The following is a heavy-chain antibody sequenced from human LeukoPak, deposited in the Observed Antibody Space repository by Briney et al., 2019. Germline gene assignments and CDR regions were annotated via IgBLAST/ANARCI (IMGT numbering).Heavy chain of an antibody. CDR2: ISGYNGNT. D-gene: IGHD3-22*01. CDR3: ARYEVLGMTTIGDYYYMDV. J-gene: IGHJ6*03. Sequence: ASLKVSCKASGYTFARYGISWVRQAPGQGLEGMGWISGYNGNTKYAQKLQGRVTITTETSTSTAYMELRSLRSDDTAVYYCARYEVLGMTTIGDYYYMDVWGKGTTVTVSS. CDR1: GYTFARYG. V-gene: IGHV1-18*01.